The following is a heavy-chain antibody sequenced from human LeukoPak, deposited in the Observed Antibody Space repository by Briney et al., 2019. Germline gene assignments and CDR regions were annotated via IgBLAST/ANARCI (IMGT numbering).Heavy chain of an antibody. Sequence: ASVKVSCKASGYTFTNYGISWVRQAPGQGLEWMGWTSAYNGNTNYAQKLQGRVTMTADTSTSTAYMELRSLRSDNTAVYYCARDTTPGIAAAGYWGQGTLVTVSS. D-gene: IGHD6-13*01. CDR3: ARDTTPGIAAAGY. V-gene: IGHV1-18*01. CDR2: TSAYNGNT. J-gene: IGHJ4*02. CDR1: GYTFTNYG.